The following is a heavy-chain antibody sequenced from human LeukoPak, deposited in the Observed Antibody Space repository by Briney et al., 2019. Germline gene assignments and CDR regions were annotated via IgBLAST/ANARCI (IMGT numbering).Heavy chain of an antibody. CDR2: FYPGDSDV. CDR1: GYSFTTYW. J-gene: IGHJ6*02. CDR3: ARQGFVASYGVDV. V-gene: IGHV5-51*01. Sequence: GESLKISCKASGYSFTTYWIGWVRQMPGKGLEWMGIFYPGDSDVRYSPSFQGQVTISADKSIGTAYLQWSSLKASDTAEYYCARQGFVASYGVDVWGQGTTVTVSS.